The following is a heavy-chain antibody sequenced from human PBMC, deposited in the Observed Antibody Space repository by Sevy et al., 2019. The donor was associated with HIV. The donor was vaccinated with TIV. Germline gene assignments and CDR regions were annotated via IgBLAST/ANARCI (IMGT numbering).Heavy chain of an antibody. J-gene: IGHJ3*02. V-gene: IGHV3-7*01. CDR1: GFTFSNYW. Sequence: GGSLRLSCAVSGFTFSNYWMSWVRQAPGKGLEWVANINEDRSEKYYLGSVKGRFTISRVNARNSLYLEMINLRTEDTAVYYCASSVNSGWSGAFDIWGQGTMVTVSS. CDR2: INEDRSEK. CDR3: ASSVNSGWSGAFDI. D-gene: IGHD6-19*01.